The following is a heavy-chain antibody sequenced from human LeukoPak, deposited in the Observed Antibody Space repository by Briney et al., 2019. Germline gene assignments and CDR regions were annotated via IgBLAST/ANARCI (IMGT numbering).Heavy chain of an antibody. V-gene: IGHV4-59*11. CDR1: GGSISSHY. J-gene: IGHJ5*02. D-gene: IGHD2-2*01. CDR3: AGGTPGPNWFDP. CDR2: IYYSGST. Sequence: SETLSLTCTVSGGSISSHYWSWIRQPPGKGLEWIGYIYYSGSTNYNPSLKSRVTISVDTSKNQFSLKLSSVTAADTAVYYCAGGTPGPNWFDPWGQGTLVTVSS.